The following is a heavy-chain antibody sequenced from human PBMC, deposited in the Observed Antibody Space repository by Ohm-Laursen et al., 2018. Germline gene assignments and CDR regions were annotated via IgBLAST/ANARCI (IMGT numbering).Heavy chain of an antibody. CDR2: ISTDGNNK. Sequence: SLRLSCTASGFIFSDYGMHWVRQAPGKGLEWVAAISTDGNNKNYAESLKGRFTISRDNSKNTLFLQMDSLRTEDTAVYYCAPGDRSGYESDYWGQGTLVTVSS. V-gene: IGHV3-30*03. CDR1: GFIFSDYG. J-gene: IGHJ4*02. CDR3: APGDRSGYESDY. D-gene: IGHD5-12*01.